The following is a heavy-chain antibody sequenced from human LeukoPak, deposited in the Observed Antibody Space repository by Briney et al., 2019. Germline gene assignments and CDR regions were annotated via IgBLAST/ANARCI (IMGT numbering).Heavy chain of an antibody. CDR2: IGDSGGST. Sequence: PGGSLRLSCAVSGITLSNYGMTWVRQAPGKGLEWVAGIGDSGGSTNHADSVKGRFTISRDNSKNTLYLQMNSLRAEDTAVYFCAKRGVVIRVILVGFHKEAYYFDSWGQGALVTVSS. V-gene: IGHV3-23*01. J-gene: IGHJ4*02. CDR1: GITLSNYG. CDR3: AKRGVVIRVILVGFHKEAYYFDS. D-gene: IGHD3-22*01.